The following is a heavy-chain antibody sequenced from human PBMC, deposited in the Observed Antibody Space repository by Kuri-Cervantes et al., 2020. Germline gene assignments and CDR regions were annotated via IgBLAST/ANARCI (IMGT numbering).Heavy chain of an antibody. Sequence: GESLKISCAASGFTFSSYGMHWVRQAPGKGLEWVAVISYDGSNKYYADSVKGRFTISRDNSKNTLYLQMNSLRAEDTAVYYCARPSQWLVGHFDYWGQGTLVTVSS. CDR3: ARPSQWLVGHFDY. CDR2: ISYDGSNK. J-gene: IGHJ4*02. D-gene: IGHD6-19*01. CDR1: GFTFSSYG. V-gene: IGHV3-30*03.